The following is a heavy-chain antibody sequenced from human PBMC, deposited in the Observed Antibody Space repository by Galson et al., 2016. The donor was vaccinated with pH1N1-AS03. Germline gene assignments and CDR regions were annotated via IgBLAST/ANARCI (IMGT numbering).Heavy chain of an antibody. CDR2: IWYDGSNK. Sequence: SLRLSCAAPGFSFSSFGMHWVRQAPGKGLAWVAVIWYDGSNKYYADSVKGRFTISRDNTKNTLYLQMNSLRVEDTAVYFCARGRGYGQYYFDYWGQGTLVTVSS. J-gene: IGHJ4*02. CDR1: GFSFSSFG. D-gene: IGHD3-10*01. V-gene: IGHV3-33*01. CDR3: ARGRGYGQYYFDY.